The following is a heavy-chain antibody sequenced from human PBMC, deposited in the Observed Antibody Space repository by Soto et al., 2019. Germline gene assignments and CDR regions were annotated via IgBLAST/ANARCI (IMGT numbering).Heavy chain of an antibody. CDR2: ISYDGSNK. D-gene: IGHD1-7*01. J-gene: IGHJ6*02. CDR1: GFTFSSYA. V-gene: IGHV3-30-3*01. CDR3: ARDRSNSDYGMDV. Sequence: QVQLVESGGGVVQPGRSLRLSCAASGFTFSSYAMHWVRQAPGKELEWVAVISYDGSNKYYADSVKGRFTISRDNSKNTLYLQMNSLRAEDTAVYYCARDRSNSDYGMDVWGQGTTVTVSS.